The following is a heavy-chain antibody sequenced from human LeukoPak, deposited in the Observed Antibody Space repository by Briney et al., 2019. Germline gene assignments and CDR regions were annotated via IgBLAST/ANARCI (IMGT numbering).Heavy chain of an antibody. V-gene: IGHV3-7*01. Sequence: PGGSLRLSCLASGFTFSHYWMTWVRRAPGRGLEWVANMNQLGNEIYYADSVKGRFTISRDNSKNSLYLQMRSLSVEDTAVYFCARDLGISGWSFDYWGQGTLVTVSS. CDR3: ARDLGISGWSFDY. J-gene: IGHJ4*02. D-gene: IGHD6-19*01. CDR1: GFTFSHYW. CDR2: MNQLGNEI.